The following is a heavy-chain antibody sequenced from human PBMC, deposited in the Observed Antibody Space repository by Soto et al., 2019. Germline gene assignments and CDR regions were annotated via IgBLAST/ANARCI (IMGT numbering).Heavy chain of an antibody. D-gene: IGHD2-15*01. Sequence: GGSLRLSCAASGFTFSSYGMHWVRQAPGKGLEWVAVIWYDGSNKYYADSVKGRFTISRDNSKNTLYLQMNSLRAEDTAVYYCARDGLTVAATSVFDYWGQGTLVTVSS. V-gene: IGHV3-33*01. CDR2: IWYDGSNK. J-gene: IGHJ4*02. CDR1: GFTFSSYG. CDR3: ARDGLTVAATSVFDY.